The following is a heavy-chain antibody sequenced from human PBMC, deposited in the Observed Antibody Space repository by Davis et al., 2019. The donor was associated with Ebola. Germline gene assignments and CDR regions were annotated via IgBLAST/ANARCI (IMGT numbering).Heavy chain of an antibody. V-gene: IGHV1-3*01. CDR1: GDTFTSYA. CDR3: ARGSSKAYYYGGMDV. J-gene: IGHJ6*02. CDR2: INAGNGNT. Sequence: AASVKVSCKAAGDTFTSYAMHWVRQAPGQRLEWMGWINAGNGNTKYSQKFQGRVTITRDTSASTAYMELSSLRSEDTAVYYCARGSSKAYYYGGMDVWGQGTTVTVSS. D-gene: IGHD6-6*01.